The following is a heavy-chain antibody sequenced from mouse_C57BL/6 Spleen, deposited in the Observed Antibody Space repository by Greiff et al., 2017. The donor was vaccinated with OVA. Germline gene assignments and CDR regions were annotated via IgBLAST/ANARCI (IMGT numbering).Heavy chain of an antibody. V-gene: IGHV1-64*01. J-gene: IGHJ4*01. CDR2: IHPNSGST. D-gene: IGHD1-1*01. Sequence: VQLQQPWAELVKPGASVKLSCKASGYTFTSYWMHWVKQRPGQGLEWIGMIHPNSGSTNYNEKFKSKATLTVDKSSSTAYMQLSSLTSEDSAVYYCADHYYGSSYYYAMDYWGQGTSVTVSS. CDR3: ADHYYGSSYYYAMDY. CDR1: GYTFTSYW.